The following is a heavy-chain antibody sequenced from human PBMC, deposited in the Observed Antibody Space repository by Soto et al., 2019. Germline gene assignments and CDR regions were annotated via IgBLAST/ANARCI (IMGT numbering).Heavy chain of an antibody. Sequence: GGSLRLSCADSGFTFSSFWMSWVRQAPGRGLEWVANIKEDGSEEFYMDSVKGRFTISRDNAKNSLYLQMNGLRAEDTAVYYCARVFGSGWYRSDHWGQGTLVTVSS. J-gene: IGHJ4*02. CDR2: IKEDGSEE. CDR1: GFTFSSFW. CDR3: ARVFGSGWYRSDH. V-gene: IGHV3-7*05. D-gene: IGHD6-19*01.